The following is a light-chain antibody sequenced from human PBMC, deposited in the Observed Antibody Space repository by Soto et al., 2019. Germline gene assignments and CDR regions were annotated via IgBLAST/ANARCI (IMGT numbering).Light chain of an antibody. Sequence: LTQPASVSGTPGQPITIPCTGTSSDVGAYNYVSWYQQYPGKAPKLIIYDVSNRPSGVSCRFSGSKSGNTASLTISELQAEDEADYYCNSYAGTSYVFGTGTKVTVL. CDR1: SSDVGAYNY. V-gene: IGLV2-14*01. CDR3: NSYAGTSYV. CDR2: DVS. J-gene: IGLJ1*01.